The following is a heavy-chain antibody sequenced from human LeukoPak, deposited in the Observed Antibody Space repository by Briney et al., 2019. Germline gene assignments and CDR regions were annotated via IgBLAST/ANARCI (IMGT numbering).Heavy chain of an antibody. CDR1: GFTFSSYA. D-gene: IGHD6-19*01. J-gene: IGHJ2*01. V-gene: IGHV3-23*01. CDR2: ISGSGGTT. CDR3: AKEYSSGPLYWYFDL. Sequence: GGSLRLSCAASGFTFSSYAMSWVRQAPGKGLEWVSAISGSGGTTYYADSVHGRFTISRDNSKNTLYLQMNSLRAEDTAVYYCAKEYSSGPLYWYFDLWGRGTLVTVSS.